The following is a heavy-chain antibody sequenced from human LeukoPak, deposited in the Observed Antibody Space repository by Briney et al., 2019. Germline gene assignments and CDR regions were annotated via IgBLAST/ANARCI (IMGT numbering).Heavy chain of an antibody. CDR1: GFTFSSYW. J-gene: IGHJ4*02. CDR3: ARDSSGNYYFDY. D-gene: IGHD3-10*01. Sequence: GGSLRLSCEDSGFTFSSYWMSWVRQAPGRGLEWVANIKTDGSEKYYVDSVKGRFTISRDNARNSLYLQMNSLRAEDTAVYYCARDSSGNYYFDYWGQGTLATVSS. V-gene: IGHV3-7*01. CDR2: IKTDGSEK.